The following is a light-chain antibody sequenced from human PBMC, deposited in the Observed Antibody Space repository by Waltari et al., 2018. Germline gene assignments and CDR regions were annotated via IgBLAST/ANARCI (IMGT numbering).Light chain of an antibody. CDR3: QQRYSWPLT. J-gene: IGKJ4*01. V-gene: IGKV3-11*01. Sequence: EIVLTQSPATLSLSPGERASLSCRASQSLAGNLAWYQQKPGQAPRLLIYDASNRATDIPARFSGSGSGTDFTLTISSLEPEDFAIYYCQQRYSWPLTFGGGTKVEIK. CDR2: DAS. CDR1: QSLAGN.